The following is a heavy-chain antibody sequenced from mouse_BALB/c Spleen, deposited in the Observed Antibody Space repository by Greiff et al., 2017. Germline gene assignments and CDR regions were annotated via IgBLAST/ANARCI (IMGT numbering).Heavy chain of an antibody. CDR3: ARDGNAMDY. CDR1: GFTFSSYY. Sequence: EVQLVESGGGLVKLGGSLKLSCAASGFTFSSYYMSWVRQTPEKRLELVAAINSNGGSTYYPDTVKGRFTISRDNAKNTLYLQMSSLKSEDTALYYCARDGNAMDYWGQGTSVTVSS. V-gene: IGHV5-6-2*01. CDR2: INSNGGST. D-gene: IGHD2-1*01. J-gene: IGHJ4*01.